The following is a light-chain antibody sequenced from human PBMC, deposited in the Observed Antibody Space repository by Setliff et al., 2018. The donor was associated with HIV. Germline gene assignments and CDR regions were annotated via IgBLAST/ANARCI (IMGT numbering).Light chain of an antibody. J-gene: IGLJ1*01. CDR1: SSDVGGYNS. Sequence: QSVLTQPASVSGSPGQAITISCTGTSSDVGGYNSVSWYQQYPGKAPKLIIYDVTKRPSGVSNRFSGSKSGNTASLTISGLQAEDEADYYCCSNTGSNTYVFGSGTKVTVL. V-gene: IGLV2-14*03. CDR3: CSNTGSNTYV. CDR2: DVT.